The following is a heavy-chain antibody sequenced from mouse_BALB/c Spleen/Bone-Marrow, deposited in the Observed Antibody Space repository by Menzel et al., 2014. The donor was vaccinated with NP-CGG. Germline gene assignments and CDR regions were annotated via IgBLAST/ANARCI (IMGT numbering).Heavy chain of an antibody. D-gene: IGHD2-14*01. CDR1: GYTFTDYW. V-gene: IGHV1-69*01. J-gene: IGHJ3*01. Sequence: QVQLQQSGAELVMPGASVKMSCKASGYTFTDYWMHWVKQRPGQGLEWIGAIDTSDSYTSYNQKSKGKATLTVDESSSTAYMQLSSLTSEDSAVYYCARSDYRYDLFAYWGQGTLVTVSA. CDR3: ARSDYRYDLFAY. CDR2: IDTSDSYT.